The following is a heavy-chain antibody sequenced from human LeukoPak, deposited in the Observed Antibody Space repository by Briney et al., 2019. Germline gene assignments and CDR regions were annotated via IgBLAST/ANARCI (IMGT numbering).Heavy chain of an antibody. CDR2: LSAYNGKT. CDR3: AREYLSEFMVRGVGEFDY. V-gene: IGHV1-18*04. CDR1: GYTFTSYG. D-gene: IGHD3-10*01. J-gene: IGHJ4*02. Sequence: GASVKVSCKASGYTFTSYGISWVRQAPGQGLEWMGWLSAYNGKTNYAQKLQGRVTMTTDKSTSTAYMELRSLRSDDTAVYYCAREYLSEFMVRGVGEFDYWGQGTLVTVSS.